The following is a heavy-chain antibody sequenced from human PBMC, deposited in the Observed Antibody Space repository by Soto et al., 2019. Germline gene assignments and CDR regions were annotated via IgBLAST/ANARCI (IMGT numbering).Heavy chain of an antibody. V-gene: IGHV1-69*13. CDR1: GGTFSSYA. Sequence: SVKVSGKASGGTFSSYAISWVRQAPGQGLEWMGGIIPIFGTANYAQKFQGRVTITADESTSTAYMELSSLRSEDTAVYYCARPSMSNLYYYYGMDVWGQGTTVTVSS. J-gene: IGHJ6*02. CDR3: ARPSMSNLYYYYGMDV. CDR2: IIPIFGTA.